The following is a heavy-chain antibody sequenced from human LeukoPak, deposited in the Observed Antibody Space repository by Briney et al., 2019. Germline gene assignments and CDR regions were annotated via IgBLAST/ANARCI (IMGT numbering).Heavy chain of an antibody. CDR3: AKAGSSDSFDS. V-gene: IGHV3-30*18. Sequence: GKSLRLSCAASGFTFSNYAMHWVRQASGKGLEWVALISYDGYNKYYADSVKGRFAISRDNSKNTLYLQMNSLRADDTAVYYCAKAGSSDSFDSWGQGTLVTVSS. CDR1: GFTFSNYA. CDR2: ISYDGYNK. J-gene: IGHJ4*02. D-gene: IGHD6-13*01.